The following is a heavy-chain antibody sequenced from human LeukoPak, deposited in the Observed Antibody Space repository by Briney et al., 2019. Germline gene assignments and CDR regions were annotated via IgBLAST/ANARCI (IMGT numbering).Heavy chain of an antibody. J-gene: IGHJ4*02. V-gene: IGHV3-30*01. CDR3: ARKSLWFKYYDY. D-gene: IGHD2-21*01. CDR2: TSYDGGNR. Sequence: GGSLRLSCAASGFTFTSYSMHWVRQPPGQGLEWVAATSYDGGNRYYADYVKGRFTISRDNSNNTLFLQMKSLRPEDTAVYFCARKSLWFKYYDYWGQGIWVTVSS. CDR1: GFTFTSYS.